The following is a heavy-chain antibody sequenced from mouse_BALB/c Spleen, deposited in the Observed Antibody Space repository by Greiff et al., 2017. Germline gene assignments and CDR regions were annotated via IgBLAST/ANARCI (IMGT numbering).Heavy chain of an antibody. CDR3: ARGLYYGNSWFAY. Sequence: DQLQQSGAELVKPGASVKLSCTASGFNIKDTYMHWVKQRPEQGLEWIGRIDPANGNTKYDPKFQGKATITADTSSNTAYLQLSSLTSEDTAVYYCARGLYYGNSWFAYWGQGTLVTVSA. CDR2: IDPANGNT. V-gene: IGHV14-3*02. D-gene: IGHD2-1*01. CDR1: GFNIKDTY. J-gene: IGHJ3*01.